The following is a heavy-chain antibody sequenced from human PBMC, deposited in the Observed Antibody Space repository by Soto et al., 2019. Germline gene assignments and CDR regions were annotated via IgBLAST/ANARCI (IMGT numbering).Heavy chain of an antibody. D-gene: IGHD3-10*01. CDR3: ARAKGSGVLVS. Sequence: QVQLQESGPGLVNPSQTLSLTCTVSGDSVSSGDYYWRWIRQPPGKALEWIGYIYDSGSTYYDPSLESRVTISVDTSKGQCSLKLSSVAAADPAVYYCARAKGSGVLVSWGQGTLVTGSS. V-gene: IGHV4-30-4*01. CDR1: GDSVSSGDYY. CDR2: IYDSGST. J-gene: IGHJ4*02.